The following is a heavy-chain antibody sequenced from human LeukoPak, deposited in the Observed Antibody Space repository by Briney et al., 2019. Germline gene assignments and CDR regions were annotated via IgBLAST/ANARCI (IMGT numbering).Heavy chain of an antibody. CDR3: AKTQWKVGATDYFDY. V-gene: IGHV3-23*01. J-gene: IGHJ4*02. CDR1: GFAFNNHA. Sequence: GGSLRLSCAASGFAFNNHAMTWVRQAPGKGLEWVSNINDNGGQRHYADSVKGRFTISRDNSKNTLFLQMDSLRAEDTAVYYCAKTQWKVGATDYFDYWGQGILVTVS. D-gene: IGHD1-26*01. CDR2: INDNGGQR.